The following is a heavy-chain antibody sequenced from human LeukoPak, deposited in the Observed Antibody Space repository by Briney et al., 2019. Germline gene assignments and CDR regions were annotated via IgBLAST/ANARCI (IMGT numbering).Heavy chain of an antibody. V-gene: IGHV1-46*01. CDR2: INLSGGST. CDR1: GYTFTSYH. J-gene: IGHJ4*02. CDR3: ARDQEGFDY. Sequence: ASVKVSCKASGYTFTSYHMHWVRQAPGQGLEWMGLINLSGGSTTYAQRFQGRVTLTRDTSTSTVYMELSGLRSEDTAVYYCARDQEGFDYWGQGTLVTVSS.